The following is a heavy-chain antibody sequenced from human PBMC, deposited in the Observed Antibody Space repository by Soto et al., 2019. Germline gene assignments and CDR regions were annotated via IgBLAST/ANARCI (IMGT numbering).Heavy chain of an antibody. Sequence: RASVKVSCKASGYTFTSYYIHWVRQAPGQGLEWMGRISPGNGGTSYAQKFQGRVTMTRDASISTAYMELSSLRSDDAAVYYCATMGSSGYDRSLAYWGQGALVTVSS. J-gene: IGHJ4*02. CDR1: GYTFTSYY. D-gene: IGHD5-12*01. CDR3: ATMGSSGYDRSLAY. V-gene: IGHV1-2*02. CDR2: ISPGNGGT.